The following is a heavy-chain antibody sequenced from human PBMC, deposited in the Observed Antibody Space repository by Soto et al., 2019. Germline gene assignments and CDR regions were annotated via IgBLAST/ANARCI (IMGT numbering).Heavy chain of an antibody. Sequence: PGGSLRLSCSSSGFTFSSYAMHWVRQAPGKGLEYVSAISSNGGSTYYADSVKGRFTISRDNSKNTLYLQMSSLRAEDTAVYYCVKGVGEEEQLAYFDYWGQGTLVTVSS. V-gene: IGHV3-64D*08. CDR2: ISSNGGST. CDR3: VKGVGEEEQLAYFDY. CDR1: GFTFSSYA. D-gene: IGHD6-6*01. J-gene: IGHJ4*02.